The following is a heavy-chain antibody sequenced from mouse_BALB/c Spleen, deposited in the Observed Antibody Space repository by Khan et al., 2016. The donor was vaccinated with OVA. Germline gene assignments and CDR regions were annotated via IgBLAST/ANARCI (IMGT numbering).Heavy chain of an antibody. J-gene: IGHJ3*01. Sequence: QVQLQQSGPELVKPGASVKMSCKASGYTFTDYVINWVKQRTGPGLEWIGEIYPGSGSTYYNETFKGKATLTADKSSNTAYMQLSSLTSEDSAVYFCAKNYASWFAYWGQGTLVTVSA. CDR1: GYTFTDYV. V-gene: IGHV1-77*01. CDR2: IYPGSGST. CDR3: AKNYASWFAY.